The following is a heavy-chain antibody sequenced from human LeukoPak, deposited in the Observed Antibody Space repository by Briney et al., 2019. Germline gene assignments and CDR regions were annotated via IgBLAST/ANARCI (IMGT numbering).Heavy chain of an antibody. Sequence: GGSLRLSCAASGFTFNNYGMHWVRQAPGKGLEWVAFIWYNGNNQYYADSVKGRFTISRDNSKNTLYLQMNSLRAEDTAVYYCASPYYYDSSGLDYWGQGTLVTVSS. D-gene: IGHD3-22*01. CDR1: GFTFNNYG. V-gene: IGHV3-33*01. J-gene: IGHJ4*02. CDR3: ASPYYYDSSGLDY. CDR2: IWYNGNNQ.